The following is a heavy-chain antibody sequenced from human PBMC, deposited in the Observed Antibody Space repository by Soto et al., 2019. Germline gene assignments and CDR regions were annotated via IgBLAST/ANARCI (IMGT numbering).Heavy chain of an antibody. D-gene: IGHD6-13*01. CDR1: GFTFSSYA. CDR2: ISSDGSNK. Sequence: QVQLVESGGGVVQPGRSLRLSCAASGFTFSSYAMHWVRQAPGKGLEWVAVISSDGSNKDYADSVKGRFTISREKSNNTLYLQMNSLRVEDTAVYYCAKVGEGGSSWYNWLDPWGQGTLVTVSS. CDR3: AKVGEGGSSWYNWLDP. J-gene: IGHJ5*02. V-gene: IGHV3-30*07.